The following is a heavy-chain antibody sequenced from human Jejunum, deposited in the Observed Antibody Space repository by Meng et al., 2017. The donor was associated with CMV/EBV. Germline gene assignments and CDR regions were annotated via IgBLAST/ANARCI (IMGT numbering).Heavy chain of an antibody. D-gene: IGHD2-2*01. V-gene: IGHV3-30*02. CDR1: YG. CDR3: AKDWGRYCRGISCYRSYFDY. CDR2: IQFDGNNK. Sequence: YGMHWVRQAPGKGLEWLTFIQFDGNNKYYVDSVKGRFTISRDNSKNTVSLQMNSLRAEDTAVYYCAKDWGRYCRGISCYRSYFDYWGQGTLVTVSS. J-gene: IGHJ4*02.